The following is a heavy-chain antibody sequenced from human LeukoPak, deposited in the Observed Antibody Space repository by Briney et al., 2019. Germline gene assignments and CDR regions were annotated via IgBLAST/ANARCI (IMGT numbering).Heavy chain of an antibody. CDR1: EFTFSNYK. D-gene: IGHD7-27*01. CDR2: IYSGGST. Sequence: GGSLRLSCAASEFTFSNYKMNWVRQAPGKGLEWVSVIYSGGSTYYADSVKGRFTISRDNSKNTLYLQMNSLRAEDTAVYYCAKALYDSTGDGYWGQGTLVTISS. V-gene: IGHV3-53*01. J-gene: IGHJ4*02. CDR3: AKALYDSTGDGY.